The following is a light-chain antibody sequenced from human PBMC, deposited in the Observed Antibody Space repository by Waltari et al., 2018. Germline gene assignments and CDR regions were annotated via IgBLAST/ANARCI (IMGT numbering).Light chain of an antibody. Sequence: QSALTQPASVSGSPGQSITISCTGTSSDVGGYNYVSWYQQHPGKAPKLMIYDVSNRPSGVFLLFSGSKSGNTGSLTIAGLQAEDEADYYCSSYTSSSTRMFGGGTKVTVL. CDR3: SSYTSSSTRM. CDR1: SSDVGGYNY. J-gene: IGLJ3*02. CDR2: DVS. V-gene: IGLV2-14*03.